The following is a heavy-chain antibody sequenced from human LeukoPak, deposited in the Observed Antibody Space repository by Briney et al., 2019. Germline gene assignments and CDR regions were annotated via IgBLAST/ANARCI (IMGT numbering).Heavy chain of an antibody. J-gene: IGHJ5*02. Sequence: SETLSLTCTVSGDSISNHYWSWIRQSPGMGLEWIGYISYNGSTSYNPSLRSRVTISGDTSKNHFSLKLSSVTAADTALYYCARGTIAGVVYNWFDPWGQGTLVTVSS. CDR1: GDSISNHY. V-gene: IGHV4-59*11. D-gene: IGHD6-13*01. CDR2: ISYNGST. CDR3: ARGTIAGVVYNWFDP.